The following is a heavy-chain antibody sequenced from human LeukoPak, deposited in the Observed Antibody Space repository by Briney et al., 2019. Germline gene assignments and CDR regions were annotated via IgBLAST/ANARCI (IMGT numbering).Heavy chain of an antibody. D-gene: IGHD3-3*01. CDR3: AKVYPVLRFLEWFPMDV. Sequence: PGGSLRLSCAASGFTFSSYGMHWVPQAPGKGLEWVAFIRYDGSNKYYADSVKGRFTISRDNSKNTLYLQMNSLRAEDTAVYYCAKVYPVLRFLEWFPMDVWGKGTTVTVSS. CDR2: IRYDGSNK. V-gene: IGHV3-30*02. CDR1: GFTFSSYG. J-gene: IGHJ6*03.